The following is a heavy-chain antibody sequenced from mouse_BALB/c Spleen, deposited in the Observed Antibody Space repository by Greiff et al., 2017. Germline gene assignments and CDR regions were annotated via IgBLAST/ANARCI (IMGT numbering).Heavy chain of an antibody. CDR1: GFSLTSYG. V-gene: IGHV2-4-1*01. D-gene: IGHD2-3*01. CDR2: IWRGGST. Sequence: VKLVESGPGLVQPSQSLSITCTVSGFSLTSYGVHWVRQSPGKGLEWLGVIWRGGSTDYNAAFISRLSISKDNSKSQVFFKMNSLQADDTAIYYCARNFDGYYAYWGQGTLVTVSA. CDR3: ARNFDGYYAY. J-gene: IGHJ3*01.